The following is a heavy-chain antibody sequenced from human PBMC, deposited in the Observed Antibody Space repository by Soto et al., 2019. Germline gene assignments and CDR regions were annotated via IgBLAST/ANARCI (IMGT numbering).Heavy chain of an antibody. V-gene: IGHV3-21*01. CDR2: ISKSDYT. CDR1: GFAFNNYG. J-gene: IGHJ4*02. CDR3: AREDSIIIPAVSDF. D-gene: IGHD2-2*01. Sequence: GGSLRLSCTVSGFAFNNYGINWVRQAPGKGLEWVSSISKSDYTYYSDSVKGRFTISRDNAKNSVSLQMNTLRVEDTAVYYCAREDSIIIPAVSDFWGQGTLVAVSS.